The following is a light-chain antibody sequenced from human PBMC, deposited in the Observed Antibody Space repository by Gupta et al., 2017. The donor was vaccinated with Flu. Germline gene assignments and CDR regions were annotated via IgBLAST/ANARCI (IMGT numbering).Light chain of an antibody. CDR2: STN. V-gene: IGLV8-61*02. CDR1: SGSVSTTYY. CDR3: VIYMSDGLVM. Sequence: QTLVTQEASFSVSPGGTVTLTCGLTSGSVSTTYYPSWYQQTPGPPPPPLIDSTNLRSSGAPECCAADFLGTTAVTNSTGDQAEDEAYYYCVIYMSDGLVMFGGGTKLTVL. J-gene: IGLJ3*02.